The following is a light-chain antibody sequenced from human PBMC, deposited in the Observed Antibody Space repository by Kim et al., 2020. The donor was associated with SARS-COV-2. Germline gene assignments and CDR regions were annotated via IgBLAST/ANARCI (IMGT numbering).Light chain of an antibody. J-gene: IGKJ2*01. CDR2: GAS. CDR1: QSVSHTC. Sequence: LSPGERAPLPCRASQSVSHTCVSWYQQKPGQPPRVLIYGASTRATGIPAKFSGSGSGTDFTLTISSLQPEDFAIYYCQQDYKVPRTFGQGTKLEI. V-gene: IGKV3D-7*01. CDR3: QQDYKVPRT.